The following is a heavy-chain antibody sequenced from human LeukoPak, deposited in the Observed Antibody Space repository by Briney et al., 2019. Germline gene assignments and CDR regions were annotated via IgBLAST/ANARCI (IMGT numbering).Heavy chain of an antibody. CDR2: INSDGSRT. CDR1: GFTFSSYW. Sequence: GGSLRLSCAASGFTFSSYWMHWVRQAPGKGLVWVSRINSDGSRTSYADSVKGRFTISRDNAKNTLYLQMNSLRAEDTAVYYCAKGYYGSDHDAFDIWGQGTMVTVSS. CDR3: AKGYYGSDHDAFDI. J-gene: IGHJ3*02. V-gene: IGHV3-74*01. D-gene: IGHD3-10*01.